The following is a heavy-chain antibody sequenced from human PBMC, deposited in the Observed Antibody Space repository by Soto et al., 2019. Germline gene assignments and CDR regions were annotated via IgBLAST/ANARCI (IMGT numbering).Heavy chain of an antibody. CDR1: GGSXSSGSYY. D-gene: IGHD6-19*01. CDR3: ARAVAVHADFDY. V-gene: IGHV4-61*01. CDR2: IYYSGST. Sequence: SETLSLTCTVSGGSXSSGSYYWSWIRQPPGKGLEWIGYIYYSGSTNYNPSLKSRVTISVDTSKNQFSLKLSSVTAADTAVYYCARAVAVHADFDYWGQGTLVTVSS. J-gene: IGHJ4*02.